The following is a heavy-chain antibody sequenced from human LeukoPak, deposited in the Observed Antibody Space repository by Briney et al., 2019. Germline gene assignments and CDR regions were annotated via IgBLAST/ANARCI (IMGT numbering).Heavy chain of an antibody. CDR1: GYTFTSYY. CDR3: TSSRLVRANFDY. V-gene: IGHV1-46*03. CDR2: INPSGGST. D-gene: IGHD6-19*01. Sequence: ASVKVSCKASGYTFTSYYMHWVRQAPGQGLEWMGIINPSGGSTSYAQKFQGRVTMTRDTSTSTVYMELSSLRSEDTAVYYCTSSRLVRANFDYWGQGTLVTVSS. J-gene: IGHJ4*02.